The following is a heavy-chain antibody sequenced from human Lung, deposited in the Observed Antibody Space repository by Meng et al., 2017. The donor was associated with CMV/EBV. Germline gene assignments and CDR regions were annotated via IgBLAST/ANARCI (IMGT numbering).Heavy chain of an antibody. CDR2: ITGGGGNA. D-gene: IGHD2-15*01. CDR3: AKGGAEYCSGARGYHFDY. J-gene: IGHJ4*02. V-gene: IGHV3-23*01. Sequence: GEXXKISCAASGFTFRSYAMTWVRQAPGKGPEYVSAITGGGGNAYYTDSVKGRFTISRDNSKNTLYLQMNSLRVEDTAVYYCAKGGAEYCSGARGYHFDYXGQGXLVTVSS. CDR1: GFTFRSYA.